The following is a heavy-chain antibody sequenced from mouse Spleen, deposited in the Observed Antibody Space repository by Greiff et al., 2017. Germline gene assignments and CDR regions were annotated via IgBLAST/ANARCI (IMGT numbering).Heavy chain of an antibody. CDR2: ISYDGSN. CDR1: GYSITSGYY. CDR3: ARTGYYFDY. Sequence: EVQLMESGPGLVKPSQSLSLTCSVTGYSITSGYYWNWIRQFPGNKLEWMGYISYDGSNNYNPSLKNRISITRDTSKNQFFLKLNSVTTEDTATYYCARTGYYFDYWGQGTTLTVSS. V-gene: IGHV3-6*01. D-gene: IGHD4-1*01. J-gene: IGHJ2*01.